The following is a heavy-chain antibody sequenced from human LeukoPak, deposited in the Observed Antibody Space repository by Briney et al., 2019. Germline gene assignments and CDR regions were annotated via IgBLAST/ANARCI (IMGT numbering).Heavy chain of an antibody. CDR1: GYSFTSYW. D-gene: IGHD6-19*01. CDR2: IYPGDSHT. V-gene: IGHV5-51*01. J-gene: IGHJ4*02. CDR3: TRFFSVAGTHSFFDY. Sequence: GESLKISCKGSGYSFTSYWIGWVRQMPGKGLEWMGIIYPGDSHTTYSPSFQGQVTISADKSISTAYLQWSSLKASDTAMYYCTRFFSVAGTHSFFDYWGQGTLVTVSS.